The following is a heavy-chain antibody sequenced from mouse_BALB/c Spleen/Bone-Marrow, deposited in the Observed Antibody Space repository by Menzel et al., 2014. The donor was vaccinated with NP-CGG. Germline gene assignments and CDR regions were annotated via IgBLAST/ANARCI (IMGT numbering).Heavy chain of an antibody. CDR2: INPGSGGA. CDR3: IRELVRGFGY. D-gene: IGHD2-14*01. J-gene: IGHJ3*01. Sequence: LVESGAELVWPGTPVKVSCKASGYAFTNYFMEWVKQRPGQGLEWIGVINPGSGGANYNEKFKGKAILTADKSSSTAYMQLSSLTSDDSAVYFCIRELVRGFGYRGQGTLVTVSA. CDR1: GYAFTNYF. V-gene: IGHV1-54*01.